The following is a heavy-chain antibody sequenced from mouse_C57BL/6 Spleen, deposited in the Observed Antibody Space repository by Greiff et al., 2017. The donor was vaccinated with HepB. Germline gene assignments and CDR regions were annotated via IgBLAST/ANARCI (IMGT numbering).Heavy chain of an antibody. Sequence: QVQLQQSGPGLVAPSQSLSITCTVSGFSLTSYGVHWVRQPPGKGLEWLVVIWSDGSTTYNSALKSRLSISKDNSKSQVFLKMNSLQTDDTAMYYCARQNYYGSSYSYYYAMDYWGQGTSVTVSS. V-gene: IGHV2-6-1*01. CDR3: ARQNYYGSSYSYYYAMDY. D-gene: IGHD1-1*01. CDR1: GFSLTSYG. J-gene: IGHJ4*01. CDR2: IWSDGST.